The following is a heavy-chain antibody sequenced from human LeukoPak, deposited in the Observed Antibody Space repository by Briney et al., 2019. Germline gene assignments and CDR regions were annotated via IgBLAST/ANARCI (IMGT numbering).Heavy chain of an antibody. J-gene: IGHJ6*03. V-gene: IGHV3-9*01. CDR3: ARVDYSNYLLIYYYYYMDV. CDR2: ISWNSGNI. D-gene: IGHD4-11*01. CDR1: GFTFDDFA. Sequence: GGSLGLSCAASGFTFDDFAMHWVRQAPGKGLEWVSGISWNSGNIDYADSVKGRFTISRDNANHSLFLQMNSLRAEDTAVYYCARVDYSNYLLIYYYYYMDVWGKGTTVTVSS.